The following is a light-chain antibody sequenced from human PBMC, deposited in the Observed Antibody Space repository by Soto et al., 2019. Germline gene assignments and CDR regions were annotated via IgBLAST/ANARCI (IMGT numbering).Light chain of an antibody. CDR1: SSNIGTNT. J-gene: IGLJ2*01. CDR2: SDN. CDR3: AAWDVSFVV. Sequence: QSVLTQPPSASGTPGQGITISCSGGSSNIGTNTVTRYQQLPGTAPRLLIYSDNQRPSGVPDRFSGSKSGTSASLAISGLQSEDEADYYCAAWDVSFVVFGGGTKLTVL. V-gene: IGLV1-44*01.